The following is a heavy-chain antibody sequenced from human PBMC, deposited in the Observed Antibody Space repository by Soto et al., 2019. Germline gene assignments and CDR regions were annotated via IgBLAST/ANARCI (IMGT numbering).Heavy chain of an antibody. D-gene: IGHD6-6*01. Sequence: SETLSLTCTVSGGSISSSSYYWGWIRQPPGKGLEWIGSIYYSGSTYYNPSLKSRVTISVDTSKNQFSLKLSSVTAADTAVYYCARRGYSSSSTRYYLDYWGQGTLVTVSS. CDR1: GGSISSSSYY. V-gene: IGHV4-39*01. J-gene: IGHJ4*02. CDR2: IYYSGST. CDR3: ARRGYSSSSTRYYLDY.